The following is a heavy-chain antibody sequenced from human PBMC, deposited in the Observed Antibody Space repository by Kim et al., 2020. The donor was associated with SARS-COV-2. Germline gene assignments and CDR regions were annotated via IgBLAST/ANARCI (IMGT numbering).Heavy chain of an antibody. D-gene: IGHD2-21*02. CDR2: IYYSGST. V-gene: IGHV4-39*01. CDR1: GGSISSSSYY. Sequence: SETLSLTCTVSGGSISSSSYYWGWIRQPPGKGLEWIGSIYYSGSTYYNPSLKSRVTISVDTSKNQFSLKLSSVTAADTAVYYCARAGGDVAHYYYYGMDVWGQGTTVTVSS. J-gene: IGHJ6*02. CDR3: ARAGGDVAHYYYYGMDV.